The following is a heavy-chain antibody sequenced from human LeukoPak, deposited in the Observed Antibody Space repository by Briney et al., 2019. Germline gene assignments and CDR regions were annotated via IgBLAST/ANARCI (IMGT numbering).Heavy chain of an antibody. J-gene: IGHJ6*03. Sequence: GESLKLSCKGSGYSFTSYWIGWVRQMPGKGLEWMGIIYPGGSDTRYRPSLQGQVTISGDKSIRTAYLQRSSLKASDTAMYDWARHLLVAVAGSYDCYYMDVGGKGTTVTVS. V-gene: IGHV5-51*01. CDR1: GYSFTSYW. CDR3: ARHLLVAVAGSYDCYYMDV. CDR2: IYPGGSDT. D-gene: IGHD6-19*01.